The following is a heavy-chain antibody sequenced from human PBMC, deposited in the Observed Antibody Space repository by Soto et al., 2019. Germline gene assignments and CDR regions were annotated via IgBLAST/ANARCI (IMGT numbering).Heavy chain of an antibody. CDR2: LSGGGGDT. J-gene: IGHJ3*02. Sequence: PGGSLRLSCAASGFTFSTYAMTWVRQAPGKGLEWVSSLSGGGGDTYYADSVKGRFTISRDNSKNTLSLQMNSLSAEDTAVYYCAKRFGTGYYSAFDIWGQGTMVTVSS. V-gene: IGHV3-23*01. CDR1: GFTFSTYA. D-gene: IGHD3-22*01. CDR3: AKRFGTGYYSAFDI.